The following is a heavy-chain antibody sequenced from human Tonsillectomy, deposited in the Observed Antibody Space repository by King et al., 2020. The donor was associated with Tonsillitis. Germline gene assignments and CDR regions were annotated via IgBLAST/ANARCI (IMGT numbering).Heavy chain of an antibody. Sequence: QLVQSGAEVKKPGASVKVSCKASGYTFTGYYMHWVRQAPGQGLEWMGWINPNSCGTNYAQKFQGRVTMTRDTSISTAYMELSRLRSDDTAVYYCATVTGYSSSRKTDYWGQGTLVTVSS. J-gene: IGHJ4*02. CDR3: ATVTGYSSSRKTDY. CDR2: INPNSCGT. V-gene: IGHV1-2*02. D-gene: IGHD6-13*01. CDR1: GYTFTGYY.